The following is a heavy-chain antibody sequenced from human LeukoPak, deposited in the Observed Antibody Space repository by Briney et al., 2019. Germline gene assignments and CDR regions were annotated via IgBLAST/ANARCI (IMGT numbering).Heavy chain of an antibody. V-gene: IGHV4-59*12. CDR3: AREPNDGSSTRCIDY. J-gene: IGHJ4*02. CDR1: GGSISGYH. D-gene: IGHD2-2*01. CDR2: IFYTGNA. Sequence: PSETLSLTCTVTGGSISGYHWNWIRLSPGKGLEWIANIFYTGNADYNPSLESRVTISVDTSKNEISLILSSVTAADTAIYYCAREPNDGSSTRCIDYWGQGTLVTVSS.